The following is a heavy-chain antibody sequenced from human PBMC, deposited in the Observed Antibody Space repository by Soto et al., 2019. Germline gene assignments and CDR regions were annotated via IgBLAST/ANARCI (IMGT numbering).Heavy chain of an antibody. J-gene: IGHJ3*02. CDR1: GGSISPYY. D-gene: IGHD3-9*01. V-gene: IGHV4-59*01. CDR2: IYYAGTT. Sequence: SETLSLTCTVSGGSISPYYWSWIRQPPGKGLEWVGYIYYAGTTSYNPSPKSRVTISLETSKSQFSLKLSSVTAADTAVYYCARALILTGYYIHDAFDIWGQGTMVTVS. CDR3: ARALILTGYYIHDAFDI.